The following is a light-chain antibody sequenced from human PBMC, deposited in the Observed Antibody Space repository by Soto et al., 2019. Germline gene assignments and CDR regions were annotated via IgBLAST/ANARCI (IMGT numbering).Light chain of an antibody. V-gene: IGKV1-9*01. J-gene: IGKJ5*01. Sequence: IEMNECTSTLSASDGDRVTITCRASQGISSYLAWYQQKPGKAPKLLIYAASTLQSGVPSRFSGSGSGTEFTLTISSLEPDDFAVYYCQQRSNLITFCQGTLLDI. CDR1: QGISSY. CDR2: AAS. CDR3: QQRSNLIT.